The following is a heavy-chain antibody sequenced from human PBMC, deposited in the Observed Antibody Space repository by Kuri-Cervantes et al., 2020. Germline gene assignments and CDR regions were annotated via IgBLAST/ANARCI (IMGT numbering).Heavy chain of an antibody. Sequence: GSLRLSCTVSGDSISSSNYYWGWIRQPPGKGLEWIGTIYYSGSTFYNPSLKSRLTISVDTSKNHFSLRLTSVSAADTAIYYCASQKYFDSSGNYFGGYYFDHWGQGTQVTVSS. CDR1: GDSISSSNYY. D-gene: IGHD3-22*01. J-gene: IGHJ4*02. CDR3: ASQKYFDSSGNYFGGYYFDH. CDR2: IYYSGST. V-gene: IGHV4-39*02.